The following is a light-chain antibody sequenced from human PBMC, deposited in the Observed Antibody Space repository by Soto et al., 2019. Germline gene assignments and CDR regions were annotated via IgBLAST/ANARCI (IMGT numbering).Light chain of an antibody. CDR3: QQYNNWPPYT. J-gene: IGKJ2*01. CDR2: GAS. V-gene: IGKV3-15*01. CDR1: QSVSSN. Sequence: EIVMTQSPATLSVSPGERATLSCRASQSVSSNLGWYQQKPGQAPRLLSHGASTRSTGIPARFSGSGSGTEFTLTISSLQSEDFAVYYCQQYNNWPPYTFGQGTKLEIK.